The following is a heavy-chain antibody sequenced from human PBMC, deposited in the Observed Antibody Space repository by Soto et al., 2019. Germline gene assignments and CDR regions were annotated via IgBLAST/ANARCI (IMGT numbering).Heavy chain of an antibody. Sequence: EVHLVQSGAEVKKPGQSLKISCKGSGYNFANYWIGWVRQMPGKGLEWMGIIYPGDSETRYSPSFQGQVTISADKSISTAYLQWSSLKASDTAMYYCARPEDFASATTGGTYWGQGTLVTVSS. J-gene: IGHJ4*02. CDR2: IYPGDSET. V-gene: IGHV5-51*03. D-gene: IGHD1-26*01. CDR3: ARPEDFASATTGGTY. CDR1: GYNFANYW.